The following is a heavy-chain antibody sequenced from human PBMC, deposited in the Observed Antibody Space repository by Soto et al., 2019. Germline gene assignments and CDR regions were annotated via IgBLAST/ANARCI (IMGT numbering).Heavy chain of an antibody. CDR1: GFTFSSDG. V-gene: IGHV3-33*01. CDR3: ARQSDYYDSSGYSQTFDY. D-gene: IGHD3-22*01. J-gene: IGHJ4*02. CDR2: IWYDGSNK. Sequence: LRLSCAASGFTFSSDGMHWVRHAPVKGLEWVAVIWYDGSNKYYADSVKGRFTISRDNSKNTLYLQMNSLRAEDTAVYYCARQSDYYDSSGYSQTFDYWGQGTLVTVSS.